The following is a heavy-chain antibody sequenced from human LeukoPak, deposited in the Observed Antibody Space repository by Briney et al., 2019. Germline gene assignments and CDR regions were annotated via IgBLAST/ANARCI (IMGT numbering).Heavy chain of an antibody. D-gene: IGHD3-3*01. CDR1: GFTFSSYE. Sequence: GGPLRLSCAASGFTFSSYEMNWVRQAPGKGLEWVSYISSSGSTIYYADSVKGRFTISRDNAKNSLYLQMNSLRAEDTAVYYCARDRTIFGVVIGIDYWGQGTLVTVSS. CDR3: ARDRTIFGVVIGIDY. CDR2: ISSSGSTI. V-gene: IGHV3-48*03. J-gene: IGHJ4*02.